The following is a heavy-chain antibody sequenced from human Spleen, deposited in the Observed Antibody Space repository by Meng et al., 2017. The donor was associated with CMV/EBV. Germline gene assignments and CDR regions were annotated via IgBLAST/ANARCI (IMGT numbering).Heavy chain of an antibody. CDR2: ISFDGTNK. V-gene: IGHV3-30*04. J-gene: IGHJ4*02. Sequence: GFTFRNYAIHWIRQAPGKGLELVAVISFDGTNKFYADSVEDRFTISRDNSKNTLYLQMNSLRAEDTAVYYCARDLAPYCGGDCFLEYWGQGTLVTVSS. CDR3: ARDLAPYCGGDCFLEY. CDR1: GFTFRNYA. D-gene: IGHD2-21*01.